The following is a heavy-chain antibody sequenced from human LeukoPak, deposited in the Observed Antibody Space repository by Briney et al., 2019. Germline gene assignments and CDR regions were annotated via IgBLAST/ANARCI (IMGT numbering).Heavy chain of an antibody. CDR3: AREVGIPAAPDS. V-gene: IGHV3-20*03. D-gene: IGHD2-2*01. CDR2: INRHGGTI. J-gene: IGHJ5*02. Sequence: GGSLRLSYAASGFKFDDYGMSWVRQAPGKGLEWVSGINRHGGTIAYADSVKGRFTISRDNAKNSLYLQMNSLRAEDTALYYCAREVGIPAAPDSWGQGTLVTVSS. CDR1: GFKFDDYG.